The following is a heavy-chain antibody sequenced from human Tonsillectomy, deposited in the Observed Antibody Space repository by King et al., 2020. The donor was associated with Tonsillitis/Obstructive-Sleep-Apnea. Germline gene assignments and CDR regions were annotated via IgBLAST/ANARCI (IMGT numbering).Heavy chain of an antibody. J-gene: IGHJ6*03. D-gene: IGHD5-12*01. Sequence: QLQESGPGLVKPSGTLSLTCAVSGGSISSSNWWSWVRQPPGKGLEWIGEIYHSGSTNYNPSLKSRVTISVDKSKNQFSLKLSSVTAADTAVYYCARAYSGYDFHYYYYMDVWGKGTTVTVSS. CDR2: IYHSGST. CDR3: ARAYSGYDFHYYYYMDV. CDR1: GGSISSSNW. V-gene: IGHV4-4*02.